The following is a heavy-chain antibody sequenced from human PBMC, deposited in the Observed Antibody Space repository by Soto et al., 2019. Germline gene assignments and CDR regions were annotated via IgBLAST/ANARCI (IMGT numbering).Heavy chain of an antibody. CDR3: ARGGVLRFLEWFHDAFDI. Sequence: SETLSLTCTVSGGSISSYYWSWIRQPPGKGLEWIGYIYYSGSTNYNPSLKSRVTISLDTSKNQFSLKLSSVTAADTAVYYCARGGVLRFLEWFHDAFDIWGQGTMVTVS. CDR1: GGSISSYY. D-gene: IGHD3-3*01. J-gene: IGHJ3*02. CDR2: IYYSGST. V-gene: IGHV4-59*01.